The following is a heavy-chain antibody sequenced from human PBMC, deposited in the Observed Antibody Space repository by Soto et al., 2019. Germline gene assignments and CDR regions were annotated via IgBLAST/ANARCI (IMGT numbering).Heavy chain of an antibody. CDR2: ISYDGSNK. Sequence: QVQLVESGGGVVQPGRSLRLSCAASGFTFSSYAMHWVRQAPGKGLEWVAVISYDGSNKYYADSVKGRFTISRDNSKNPLYLQMNSLRAEDTAVYYCASGFEYSSRTYYGMDVWGQGTTVTVSS. D-gene: IGHD6-6*01. J-gene: IGHJ6*02. CDR1: GFTFSSYA. V-gene: IGHV3-30-3*01. CDR3: ASGFEYSSRTYYGMDV.